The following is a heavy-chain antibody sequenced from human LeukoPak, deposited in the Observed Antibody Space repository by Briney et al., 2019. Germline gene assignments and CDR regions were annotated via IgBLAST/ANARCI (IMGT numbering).Heavy chain of an antibody. CDR3: AKVWEFRGAIVYYFDY. V-gene: IGHV3-23*01. CDR2: ISGGGGST. Sequence: PGGSLRLSCAASGFTFSSYAMSWVRQAPGKGLEWVSTISGGGGSTYYADSVKGRFTISRDNSKNTLYLQMSSLRAEDTAVYYCAKVWEFRGAIVYYFDYWGQGTLVTVSS. D-gene: IGHD3-10*01. CDR1: GFTFSSYA. J-gene: IGHJ4*02.